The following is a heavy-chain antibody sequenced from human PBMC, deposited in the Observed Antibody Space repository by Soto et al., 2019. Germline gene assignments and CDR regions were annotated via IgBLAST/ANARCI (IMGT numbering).Heavy chain of an antibody. CDR2: LYNSGST. Sequence: SETLSLTCTVSGGSISTYYWSWIRQPPGKGLEWIGYLYNSGSTVYNPSLKSRVTISVDTSKNQFSLKLNSVTAADTAVYYCARDLWGYCGTDCYPLDVWGQGTTVTVSS. CDR1: GGSISTYY. CDR3: ARDLWGYCGTDCYPLDV. J-gene: IGHJ6*02. V-gene: IGHV4-59*01. D-gene: IGHD2-21*02.